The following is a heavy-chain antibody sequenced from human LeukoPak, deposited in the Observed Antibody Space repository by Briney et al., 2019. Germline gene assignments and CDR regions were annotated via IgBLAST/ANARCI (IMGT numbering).Heavy chain of an antibody. CDR2: IIPIFGTA. D-gene: IGHD6-13*01. V-gene: IGHV1-69*13. CDR1: GGTFSSYA. Sequence: ASVKVSCKASGGTFSSYAISWVRQAPGQGLEWMGGIIPIFGTANYAQKFQGRVTITADESTSTAYMELRSLRSEDTAVYHCARGGIAAAGSFDYWGQGTLVTVSS. J-gene: IGHJ4*02. CDR3: ARGGIAAAGSFDY.